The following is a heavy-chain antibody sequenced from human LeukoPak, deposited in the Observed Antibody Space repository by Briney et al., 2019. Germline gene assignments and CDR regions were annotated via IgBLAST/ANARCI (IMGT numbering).Heavy chain of an antibody. V-gene: IGHV1-8*03. Sequence: GASVKVSCKASGYTFTSYDINWVRQATGQGLEWMEWMNPNSGNTGYAQKFQGRVTITRNTSISTAYMELSSLRSEDTAVYYCARGYCSSTSCYSGGWFDPWGQGTLVTVSS. CDR2: MNPNSGNT. CDR1: GYTFTSYD. D-gene: IGHD2-2*01. CDR3: ARGYCSSTSCYSGGWFDP. J-gene: IGHJ5*02.